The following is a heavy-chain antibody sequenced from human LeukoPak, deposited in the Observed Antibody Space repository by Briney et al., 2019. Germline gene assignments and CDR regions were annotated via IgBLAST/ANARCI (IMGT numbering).Heavy chain of an antibody. CDR1: GYTFTSYG. Sequence: ASVKVSCKASGYTFTSYGISWVRQATGQGLEWLGWMNPNSGNTGYAQNFQGRVTMTTDTSTNTAYMELRSLRSDDTAVYYCARVAPHRRLAVSGLIYFDYWGQGTLVTVSS. D-gene: IGHD3-10*01. CDR3: ARVAPHRRLAVSGLIYFDY. V-gene: IGHV1-18*01. J-gene: IGHJ4*02. CDR2: MNPNSGNT.